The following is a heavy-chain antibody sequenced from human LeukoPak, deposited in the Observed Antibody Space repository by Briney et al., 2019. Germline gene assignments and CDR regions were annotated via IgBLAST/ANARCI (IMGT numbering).Heavy chain of an antibody. Sequence: ASVKVSCKASGYTFTSYDINWVRQATGQGLEWMGWMNPNSGNRGYAQKFQGRVTITRNTSISTAYMELSSLRSEDTAVYYCARALDSSSWYYYYMDVWGKGTTVTVSS. CDR1: GYTFTSYD. V-gene: IGHV1-8*03. J-gene: IGHJ6*03. CDR2: MNPNSGNR. D-gene: IGHD6-13*01. CDR3: ARALDSSSWYYYYMDV.